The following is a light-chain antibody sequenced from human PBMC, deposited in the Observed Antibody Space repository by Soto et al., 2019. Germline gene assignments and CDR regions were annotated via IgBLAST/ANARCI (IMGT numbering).Light chain of an antibody. CDR3: QHYGSSSWT. J-gene: IGKJ1*01. V-gene: IGKV3-20*01. CDR2: GAS. Sequence: EIVLTQSPGTLSLSPGERATLSCRASQSVSSTYLAWYQQKPGQAPRLLIFGASSRASGIPDRFSGSGSGTGFTLTISRVEPEDFAVYYCQHYGSSSWTFGQGTRVDI. CDR1: QSVSSTY.